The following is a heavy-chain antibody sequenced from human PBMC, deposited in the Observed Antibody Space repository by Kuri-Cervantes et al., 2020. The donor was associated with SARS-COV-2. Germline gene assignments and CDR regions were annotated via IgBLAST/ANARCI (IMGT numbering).Heavy chain of an antibody. CDR2: IYYSGST. CDR1: GGSISSYY. V-gene: IGHV4-59*08. Sequence: GSLRLSCTVSGGSISSYYWSWIRQPPGKGLEWIGYIYYSGSTNYNPSLKSRVTIPVDTSKNQFSLKLSSVTAADTAVYYCARGPYGMDVWGQGTTVTVSS. J-gene: IGHJ6*02. CDR3: ARGPYGMDV.